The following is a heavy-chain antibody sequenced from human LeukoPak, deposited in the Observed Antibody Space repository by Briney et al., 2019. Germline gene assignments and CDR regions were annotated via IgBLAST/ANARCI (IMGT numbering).Heavy chain of an antibody. CDR2: ISYDGSNK. Sequence: GGSLRLSCAASGFTFSSYGMHWVRQAPGKGLEWVAVISYDGSNKYYADSVKGRFTISRDNSKNTLYLQMNSLRAEDTAVYYCARDTVIAPAAIGDYWGQGTLVTVSS. CDR3: ARDTVIAPAAIGDY. J-gene: IGHJ4*02. D-gene: IGHD2-2*02. V-gene: IGHV3-30*03. CDR1: GFTFSSYG.